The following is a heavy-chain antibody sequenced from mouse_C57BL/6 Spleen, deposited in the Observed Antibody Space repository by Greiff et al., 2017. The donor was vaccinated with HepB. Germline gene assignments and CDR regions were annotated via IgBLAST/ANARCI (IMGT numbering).Heavy chain of an antibody. J-gene: IGHJ4*01. CDR1: GYTFTSYW. V-gene: IGHV1-64*01. CDR3: ARIVTHYYAMDY. D-gene: IGHD2-5*01. CDR2: IHPNSGST. Sequence: QVQLQQPGAELVKPGASVKLSCKASGYTFTSYWMHWVKQRPGQGLEWIGMIHPNSGSTNYNEKFKSKATLTVDKSSSTAYMQLSSLTSVDSAVYYCARIVTHYYAMDYWGQGTSVTVSS.